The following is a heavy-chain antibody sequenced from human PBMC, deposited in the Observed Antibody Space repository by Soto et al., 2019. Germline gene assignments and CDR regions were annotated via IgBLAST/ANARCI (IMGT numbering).Heavy chain of an antibody. Sequence: EVQLVESGGGLVQPGGSLRLSCVASGFTFSTDSMNWVRPAPGKGLEWVAHISTSGATRYYADSVKDRFTISRDNAKTSLYLQMDSLRNEDTAVYYCARFFGSGFDYWGQGTLVTVSS. CDR1: GFTFSTDS. V-gene: IGHV3-48*02. CDR3: ARFFGSGFDY. J-gene: IGHJ4*02. D-gene: IGHD6-19*01. CDR2: ISTSGATR.